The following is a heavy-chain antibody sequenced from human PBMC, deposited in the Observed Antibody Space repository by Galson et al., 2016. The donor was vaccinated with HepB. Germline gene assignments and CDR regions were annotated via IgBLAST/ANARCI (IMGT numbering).Heavy chain of an antibody. Sequence: TLSLTCTVSGGSISSYYWSWIRQPPGKGLDWIGYIHYSGSTNYSPSLKSRVTISVDTSKNQFSLKLSSVTAADTAVYFCARGQQLGRGLDYWGQGTLVTVSS. CDR1: GGSISSYY. V-gene: IGHV4-59*01. CDR3: ARGQQLGRGLDY. CDR2: IHYSGST. J-gene: IGHJ4*02. D-gene: IGHD6-13*01.